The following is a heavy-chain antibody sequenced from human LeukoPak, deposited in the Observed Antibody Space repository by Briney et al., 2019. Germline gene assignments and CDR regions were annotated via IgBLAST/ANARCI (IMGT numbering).Heavy chain of an antibody. V-gene: IGHV4-59*01. CDR1: GGSISSYY. CDR3: ARGRVSSSTWYSTYYYFFYMDF. D-gene: IGHD4-11*01. J-gene: IGHJ6*03. CDR2: IYYSGYT. Sequence: SETLSLTCTVSGGSISSYYWSWIRQPPGKGLEWIGDIYYSGYTNYNPSLKSRVTISVDTSKNQFSLKLRSVTAADTAVYFCARGRVSSSTWYSTYYYFFYMDFWGKGTTVTVSS.